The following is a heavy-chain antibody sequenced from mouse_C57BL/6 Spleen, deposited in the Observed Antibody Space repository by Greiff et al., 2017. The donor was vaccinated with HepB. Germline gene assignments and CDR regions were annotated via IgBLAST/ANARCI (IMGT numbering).Heavy chain of an antibody. J-gene: IGHJ3*01. D-gene: IGHD5-1*01. V-gene: IGHV1-15*01. CDR3: TREYSFAY. CDR2: IDPETGGT. CDR1: GYTFTDYE. Sequence: QVQLKQSGAELVRPGASVTLSCKASGYTFTDYEMHWVKQTPVHGLEWIGAIDPETGGTAYNQKFKGKAILTADKSSSTAYMELRSLTSEDSAVYYCTREYSFAYWGQGTLVTVSA.